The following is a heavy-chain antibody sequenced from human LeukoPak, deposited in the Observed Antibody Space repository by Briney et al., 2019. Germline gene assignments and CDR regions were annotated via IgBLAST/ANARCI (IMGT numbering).Heavy chain of an antibody. CDR1: GFTFSSYT. CDR2: ISSGSSYI. D-gene: IGHD6-19*01. Sequence: GGSLRLSCAASGFTFSSYTMNWVRQAPGKGLEWVSSISSGSSYIYYADSVKGRFTISKDNAKNSLYLQMNSLRAEDTAVYYCASYGSGWPFDYWGQGTLVTVSS. CDR3: ASYGSGWPFDY. V-gene: IGHV3-21*01. J-gene: IGHJ4*02.